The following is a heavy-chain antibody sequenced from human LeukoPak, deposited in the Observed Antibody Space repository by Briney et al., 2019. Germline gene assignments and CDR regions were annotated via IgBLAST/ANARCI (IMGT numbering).Heavy chain of an antibody. CDR2: INPSGGST. Sequence: ASVKVSCKASGYTFTSYYMHWVRQAPGQGLEWMGIINPSGGSTSYAQKFQGRVTMTRDTSTSTVYMELSSLRSEDTAVYYCARDQLPQPFPYSSGYYYERDSGAFDIWGQGTMVTVSS. V-gene: IGHV1-46*01. D-gene: IGHD3-22*01. CDR1: GYTFTSYY. J-gene: IGHJ3*02. CDR3: ARDQLPQPFPYSSGYYYERDSGAFDI.